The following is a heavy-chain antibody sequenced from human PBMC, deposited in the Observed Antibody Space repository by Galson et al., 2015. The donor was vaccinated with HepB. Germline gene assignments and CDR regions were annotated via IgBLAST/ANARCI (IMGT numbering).Heavy chain of an antibody. J-gene: IGHJ3*01. CDR1: GFTFSSYW. Sequence: SLRLSCAASGFTFSSYWMSWVRQAPGKGLEWVANIKEDGSEKNYVDSVKGRFTISRDNAKNSLYLQMNSLRAEDTSVYYCARGGWFGNAFDVWGQGTLVTVSS. D-gene: IGHD3-10*01. CDR2: IKEDGSEK. CDR3: ARGGWFGNAFDV. V-gene: IGHV3-7*01.